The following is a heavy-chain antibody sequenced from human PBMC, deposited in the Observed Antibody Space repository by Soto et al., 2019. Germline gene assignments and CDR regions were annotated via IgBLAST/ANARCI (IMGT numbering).Heavy chain of an antibody. CDR3: ARVIWSGHLTSDL. Sequence: EVQVVESGGGLVQPGGSLRLSCADSGFTFSSNSMNWVRQAPGKGLEWISYISSSSSTIYADSVKGRFTISRDNAKNSLYLQMNSLRDEDTAVYYCARVIWSGHLTSDLWGQGTLVTVSS. CDR2: ISSSSSTI. J-gene: IGHJ5*02. CDR1: GFTFSSNS. D-gene: IGHD3-3*01. V-gene: IGHV3-48*02.